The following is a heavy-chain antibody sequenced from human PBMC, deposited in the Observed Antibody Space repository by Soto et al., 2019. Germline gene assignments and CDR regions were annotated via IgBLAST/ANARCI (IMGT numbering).Heavy chain of an antibody. CDR3: ARVGGGNVLNAFDI. CDR1: GFTFSSYS. Sequence: GSLRLSCATSGFTFSSYSMNWVRQAPGKGLEWVSSISSSSSYIYYADSVKGRFTISRDNAKNSLYLQMNSLRAEDTAVYYCARVGGGNVLNAFDIWGQGTMVTVSS. J-gene: IGHJ3*02. D-gene: IGHD2-15*01. V-gene: IGHV3-21*01. CDR2: ISSSSSYI.